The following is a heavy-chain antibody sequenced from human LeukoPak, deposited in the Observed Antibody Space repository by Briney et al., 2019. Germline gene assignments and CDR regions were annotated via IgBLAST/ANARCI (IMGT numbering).Heavy chain of an antibody. J-gene: IGHJ4*02. CDR1: GGSISSSSYY. CDR2: IYYSGST. Sequence: PSETLSLTCTVSGGSISSSSYYWGWIRQPPGKGLEWIGSIYYSGSTYYNPSLKSRVTISVDTSKNQFSLKLSSVTAADTAVYYCARDYGYDSSGYSPDYWGQGTLVTVSS. CDR3: ARDYGYDSSGYSPDY. V-gene: IGHV4-39*07. D-gene: IGHD3-22*01.